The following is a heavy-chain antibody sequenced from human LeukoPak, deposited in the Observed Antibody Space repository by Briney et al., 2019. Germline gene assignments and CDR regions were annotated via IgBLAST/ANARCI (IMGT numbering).Heavy chain of an antibody. J-gene: IGHJ6*03. CDR1: GFTFSSYG. Sequence: GGSLRLSCAASGFTFSSYGMHWVRQAPGKGLEWVAFIRYDGSYKYYADSVKGRFTISRDSSNNTLYLQMNSLRAEDTAVYYCAKDGQPGFLEYYYYMDVWGKGTTVTVSS. CDR2: IRYDGSYK. V-gene: IGHV3-30*02. D-gene: IGHD3-3*01. CDR3: AKDGQPGFLEYYYYMDV.